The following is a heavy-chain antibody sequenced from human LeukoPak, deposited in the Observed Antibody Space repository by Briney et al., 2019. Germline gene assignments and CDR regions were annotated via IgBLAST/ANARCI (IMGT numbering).Heavy chain of an antibody. D-gene: IGHD2-2*03. CDR3: ARDKLDIVIVPGRESSFYYYYYMDV. J-gene: IGHJ6*03. Sequence: YPSETLSLTCTVSGGSFSSGSYYWSWIRQPAGKGLEWIGRINTSGSTNYNPSLKSRVTMSVDTSKNQFSLKLSSVTAADTAVYYCARDKLDIVIVPGRESSFYYYYYMDVWGKGTTVTISS. V-gene: IGHV4-61*02. CDR1: GGSFSSGSYY. CDR2: INTSGST.